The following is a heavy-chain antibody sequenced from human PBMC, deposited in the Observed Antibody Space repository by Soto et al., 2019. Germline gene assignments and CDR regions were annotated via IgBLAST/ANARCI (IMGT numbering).Heavy chain of an antibody. J-gene: IGHJ4*02. CDR3: ATDGEEQQLIRGNYFDY. Sequence: SVKVSCKASGGTFSSYAISWVRQAPGQGLEWMGGIIPIFGTANYAQKFQGRVTITADESTSTAYMELSSLRSEDTAVYYCATDGEEQQLIRGNYFDYWGQGTLLTVSS. D-gene: IGHD6-13*01. CDR1: GGTFSSYA. CDR2: IIPIFGTA. V-gene: IGHV1-69*13.